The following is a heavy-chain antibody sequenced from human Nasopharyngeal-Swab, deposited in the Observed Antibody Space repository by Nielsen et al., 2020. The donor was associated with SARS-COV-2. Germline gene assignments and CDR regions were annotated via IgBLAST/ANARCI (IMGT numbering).Heavy chain of an antibody. V-gene: IGHV3-30*18. D-gene: IGHD3-10*01. J-gene: IGHJ6*03. CDR1: GFTFSSYG. CDR2: ISYDGSNK. Sequence: GESLKISCAASGFTFSSYGMHWVRQAPGKGLEWVAVISYDGSNKYYADSVKGRFTISRDNSKNTLYLQMNSLRAEDTAVYYFAKDGDGSGSYGDYYYYYMDVWGKGTTVTVSS. CDR3: AKDGDGSGSYGDYYYYYMDV.